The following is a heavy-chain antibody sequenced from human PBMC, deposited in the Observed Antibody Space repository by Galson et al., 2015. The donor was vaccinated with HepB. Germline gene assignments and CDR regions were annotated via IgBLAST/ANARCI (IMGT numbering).Heavy chain of an antibody. CDR3: AGFTMVRGVIMKLYYGMDV. V-gene: IGHV1-18*04. CDR2: ISAYNGNT. D-gene: IGHD3-10*01. Sequence: SVKVSCKASGYTFTSYGISWVRQAPGQGLEWMGWISAYNGNTNYAQKLQGRVTMTTDTSTSTAYMELRSLRSDDTAVYYCAGFTMVRGVIMKLYYGMDVWGQGTTVTVSS. CDR1: GYTFTSYG. J-gene: IGHJ6*02.